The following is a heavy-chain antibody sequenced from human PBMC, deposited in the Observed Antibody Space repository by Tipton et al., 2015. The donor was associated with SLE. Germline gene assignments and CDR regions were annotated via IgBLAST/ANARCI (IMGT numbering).Heavy chain of an antibody. CDR2: IQSDGSRE. V-gene: IGHV3-33*05. D-gene: IGHD2-8*02. CDR1: GFTFSYYG. Sequence: SLRLSCAASGFTFSYYGMHWVRQAPGKGLAWVAAIQSDGSREYYGDSVKGRFTISRDNSRNTLSLQMDSLTVEDTAVYYCARDDCPVAPCYGLWGQGTLVTVSS. CDR3: ARDDCPVAPCYGL. J-gene: IGHJ4*02.